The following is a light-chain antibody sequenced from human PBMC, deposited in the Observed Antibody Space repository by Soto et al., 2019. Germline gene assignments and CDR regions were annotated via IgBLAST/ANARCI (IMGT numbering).Light chain of an antibody. J-gene: IGLJ1*01. CDR1: SSDVGGYNY. CDR2: AVN. Sequence: QSALTQPRSVSGSPGQSVTISCTGTSSDVGGYNYVSWYQQHPGKAPKLMIYAVNARPSGVPDRFSGSKSGNTASLTISGRQAEDEADYSCCSYAGSYTYVFGTGTKLTVL. V-gene: IGLV2-11*01. CDR3: CSYAGSYTYV.